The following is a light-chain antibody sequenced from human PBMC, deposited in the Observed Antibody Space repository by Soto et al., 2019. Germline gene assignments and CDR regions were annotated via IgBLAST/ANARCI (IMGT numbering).Light chain of an antibody. CDR3: SSYTSRSPHWV. V-gene: IGLV2-14*01. CDR2: EVS. J-gene: IGLJ3*02. Sequence: QSALTQPASVSGSPGQSITISCTGTSSDVGGYNYVSWYQQHPGKAPKFMIYEVSNRPSGVSNRFSGSKSGNTASLPISGLQAEDEADYYCSSYTSRSPHWVFGGGTQLTVL. CDR1: SSDVGGYNY.